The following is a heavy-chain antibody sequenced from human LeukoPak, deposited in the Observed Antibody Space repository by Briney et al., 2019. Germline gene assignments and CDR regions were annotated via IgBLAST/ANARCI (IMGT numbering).Heavy chain of an antibody. CDR1: GFSFSEHY. V-gene: IGHV3-11*01. D-gene: IGHD4-17*01. CDR2: ISSRRYST. Sequence: GGSLRLSCAASGFSFSEHYMAWIRQAPGKGLQWLGYISSRRYSTYYAECVKGRITISRDNAKNSVHLQMSSLTVDDTAVYYCARDDPSNDYGDFDYWGQGTLVTVSS. CDR3: ARDDPSNDYGDFDY. J-gene: IGHJ4*02.